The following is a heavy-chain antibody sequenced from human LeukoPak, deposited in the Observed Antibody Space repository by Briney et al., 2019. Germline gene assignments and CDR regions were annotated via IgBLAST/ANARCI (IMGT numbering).Heavy chain of an antibody. V-gene: IGHV1-2*04. Sequence: VASVKVSCKASGYTFTGYYMHWVRQAPGQGLEWMGWINPNSGGTNYAQKFQGWVTMTRDTSISTAYMELSRLRSDDTAVYYCARALPYCSSTSCYARWFDPWGQGTLVTVSS. CDR3: ARALPYCSSTSCYARWFDP. CDR1: GYTFTGYY. CDR2: INPNSGGT. J-gene: IGHJ5*02. D-gene: IGHD2-2*01.